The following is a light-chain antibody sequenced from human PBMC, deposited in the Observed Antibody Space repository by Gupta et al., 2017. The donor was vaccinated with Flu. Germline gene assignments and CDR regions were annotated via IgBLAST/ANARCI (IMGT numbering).Light chain of an antibody. CDR2: DAS. V-gene: IGKV3D-11*01. CDR1: QGVSSY. J-gene: IGKJ4*01. Sequence: ERATLSCRASQGVSSYLAWYQQKPGQAPRLLIYDASNRATGIPARFSGSGPGTDFTLTISSLEPEDFAVYYCQQRSNWHELTFGGGTKVEIK. CDR3: QQRSNWHELT.